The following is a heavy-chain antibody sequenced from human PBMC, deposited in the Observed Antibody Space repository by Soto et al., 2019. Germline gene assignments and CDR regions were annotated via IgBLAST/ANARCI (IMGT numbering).Heavy chain of an antibody. Sequence: QLQLQESGPGLVKPSETLSLTCTVSGGSISSSSYYWGWLLQPPGKGLEWIGSIYYSGSTYYNPSPKSRFTMCVDTSKHQLSLKLSSVSAKDPAGYYGSMVRGPVFDYWCQGTLVTVSS. V-gene: IGHV4-39*01. CDR2: IYYSGST. CDR3: SMVRGPVFDY. CDR1: GGSISSSSYY. D-gene: IGHD3-10*01. J-gene: IGHJ4*02.